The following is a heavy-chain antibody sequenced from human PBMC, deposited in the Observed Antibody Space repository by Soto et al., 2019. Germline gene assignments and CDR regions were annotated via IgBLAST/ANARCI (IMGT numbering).Heavy chain of an antibody. CDR3: AKDDGNYDILPGDY. CDR1: GFTFSSYG. CDR2: ISYDGSNK. D-gene: IGHD3-9*01. J-gene: IGHJ4*02. Sequence: GGSLRLSCAASGFTFSSYGMHWVRQAPGKGLEWVAVISYDGSNKYYADSVKGRFTISRDNSKNTLYLQMNSLRAEDTAVYYCAKDDGNYDILPGDYWGQGTLVTVSS. V-gene: IGHV3-30*18.